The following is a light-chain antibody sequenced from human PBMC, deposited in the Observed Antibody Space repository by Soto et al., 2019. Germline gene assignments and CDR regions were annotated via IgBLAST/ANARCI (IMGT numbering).Light chain of an antibody. V-gene: IGLV2-14*01. CDR2: EVT. CDR1: SSDVGRYNY. CDR3: GSYTSTYVRI. J-gene: IGLJ1*01. Sequence: QSVLTQPASVSGSPGQSITISCTGTSSDVGRYNYVSWYQQYPGRAPKLIIYEVTNRPSGVSDRFFGSKSGNVASLTISGLQAADEADYYCGSYTSTYVRIFGTGTKVTVL.